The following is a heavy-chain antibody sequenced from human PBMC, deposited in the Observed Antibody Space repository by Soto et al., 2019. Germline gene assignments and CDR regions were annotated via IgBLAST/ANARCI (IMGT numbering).Heavy chain of an antibody. CDR3: ARDVGYNYKGGMDV. D-gene: IGHD5-18*01. V-gene: IGHV1-69*06. CDR1: GGTFSSYA. CDR2: IIPIFGTA. J-gene: IGHJ6*02. Sequence: QVKLVQSGAEVKKPGSSVKVSCKASGGTFSSYAISWVRQAPGRGLEWMGGIIPIFGTANYAQKFQGRVTITADKSTSTAYMELSSLRSEDTAVYYCARDVGYNYKGGMDVWGQGTTVTVSS.